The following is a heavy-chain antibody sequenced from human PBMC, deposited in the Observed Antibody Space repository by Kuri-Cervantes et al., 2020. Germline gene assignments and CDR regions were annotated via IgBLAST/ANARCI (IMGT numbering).Heavy chain of an antibody. CDR2: MNPNSGNT. J-gene: IGHJ6*02. D-gene: IGHD6-19*01. V-gene: IGHV1-8*01. Sequence: GGSLRLSCKASGYTFTSYDINWVRQATGQGLEWMGWMNPNSGNTGYAQKFQGRVTMTRDTSISTAYMELSRLRSDDTAAYYCAGAVAGRLGYYYYGMDVWGQGTTVTVSS. CDR1: GYTFTSYD. CDR3: AGAVAGRLGYYYYGMDV.